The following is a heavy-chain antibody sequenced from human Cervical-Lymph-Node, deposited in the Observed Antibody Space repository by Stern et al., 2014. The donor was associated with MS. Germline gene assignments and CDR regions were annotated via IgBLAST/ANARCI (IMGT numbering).Heavy chain of an antibody. CDR3: ARDYGDYAFDY. Sequence: VQLVQSGAEVKQPGESLKISCKGSGYSFTANWIAWVRQVPGKGLEWMVIIYPGDSDTRYRPSFQGQVTISADKSISTAYLQWSSLKASDTAMYYCARDYGDYAFDYWGQGTLVTVSS. D-gene: IGHD4-17*01. J-gene: IGHJ4*02. V-gene: IGHV5-51*01. CDR2: IYPGDSDT. CDR1: GYSFTANW.